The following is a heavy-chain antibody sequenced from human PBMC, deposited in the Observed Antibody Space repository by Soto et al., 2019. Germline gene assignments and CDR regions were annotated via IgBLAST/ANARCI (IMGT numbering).Heavy chain of an antibody. CDR2: ISYDGSNK. CDR3: AREPETEPYRFDY. CDR1: GFTFSSYA. D-gene: IGHD4-4*01. J-gene: IGHJ4*02. V-gene: IGHV3-30-3*01. Sequence: QVQLVESGGGVVQPGRSLRLSCAASGFTFSSYAMHWVRQAPGKGLEWVAVISYDGSNKYYADSVKGRFTISRDNSKNTLYLQMNSRRAEDTAGYYCAREPETEPYRFDYWGQGTLVTVSS.